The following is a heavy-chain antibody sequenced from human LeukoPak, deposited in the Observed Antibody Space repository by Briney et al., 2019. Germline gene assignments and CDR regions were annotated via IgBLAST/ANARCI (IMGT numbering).Heavy chain of an antibody. J-gene: IGHJ3*02. Sequence: SETLSLTCTVSGVSISSSSYYWGWIRQPPGKGLEWIGSIYYSGSTYYNPSLKSRVTISVDTSKNQFSLKLSSVTAADTAVYYCARSPREQWLVLGAFDIWGQGTMVTVSS. CDR1: GVSISSSSYY. D-gene: IGHD6-19*01. CDR3: ARSPREQWLVLGAFDI. CDR2: IYYSGST. V-gene: IGHV4-39*01.